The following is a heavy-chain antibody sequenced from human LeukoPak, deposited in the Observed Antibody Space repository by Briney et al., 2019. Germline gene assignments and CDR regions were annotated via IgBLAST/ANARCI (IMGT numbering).Heavy chain of an antibody. CDR2: IYYTGAT. J-gene: IGHJ3*01. V-gene: IGHV3-53*01. CDR1: GFTVSDYY. D-gene: IGHD4-11*01. CDR3: ARERQGTNSIHGMDGLDV. Sequence: GGSLRLSCAGSGFTVSDYYMSWVRQAPGKGLEWVSVIYYTGATYYADSVKDRFTISRDNSKNTVYLQMSSLRVDDTAIYFCARERQGTNSIHGMDGLDVWGQGTVVTVSS.